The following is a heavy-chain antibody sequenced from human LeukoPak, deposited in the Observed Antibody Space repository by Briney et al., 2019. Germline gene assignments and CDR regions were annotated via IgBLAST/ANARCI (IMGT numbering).Heavy chain of an antibody. CDR2: IYPGDSDT. D-gene: IGHD3-22*01. V-gene: IGHV5-51*01. Sequence: GESLKISCKGSGYSFTSYWIGWVRQMPGKGLEWMGIIYPGDSDTRYSPSFQGQVTISADKSISTASLQWSSLKASDTAMYYCARHVTYYYDSSEYYFDYWGQGTLVTVSS. J-gene: IGHJ4*02. CDR3: ARHVTYYYDSSEYYFDY. CDR1: GYSFTSYW.